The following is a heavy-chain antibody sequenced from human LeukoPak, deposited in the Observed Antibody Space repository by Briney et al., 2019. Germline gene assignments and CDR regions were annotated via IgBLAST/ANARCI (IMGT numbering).Heavy chain of an antibody. V-gene: IGHV3-23*01. D-gene: IGHD5-12*01. CDR2: ISGSGGST. CDR1: GFTFSSYA. CDR3: ARTVTHGGYSGYVAPTRAMDV. Sequence: PGGSLRLSCAASGFTFSSYAMSWVRQAPGKGLEWVSAISGSGGSTYYADSVKGRFTISRDNAKNSLYLQMNSLRAEDTAVYYCARTVTHGGYSGYVAPTRAMDVWGKGTTVTVSS. J-gene: IGHJ6*03.